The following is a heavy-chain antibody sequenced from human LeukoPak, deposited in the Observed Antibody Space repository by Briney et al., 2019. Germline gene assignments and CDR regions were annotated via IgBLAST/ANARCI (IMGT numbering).Heavy chain of an antibody. D-gene: IGHD3-22*01. CDR3: ARWFYDSSGYYSYEY. CDR1: GGSISGYY. V-gene: IGHV4-59*01. Sequence: SETLSLTCTVSGGSISGYYWSWIRQSPGKGLEWIGYIYYSGSTNYNPSPKSRVTILVDTSKNQFSLKLSSVTAADTAVYYCARWFYDSSGYYSYEYWGQGTLVTVSS. J-gene: IGHJ4*02. CDR2: IYYSGST.